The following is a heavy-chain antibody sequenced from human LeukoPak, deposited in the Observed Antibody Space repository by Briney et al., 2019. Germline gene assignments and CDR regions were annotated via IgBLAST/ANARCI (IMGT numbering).Heavy chain of an antibody. Sequence: SETLSLTCTVSGGSISGYYWSWIGQPAGKGLEGIGRVYTRGSTNYNPSLQSRVTMSIDTSKNQFSLNLSSVTAADTAVYYCAKSPSGRGGYNWFDHWGQGTLVTVSS. CDR2: VYTRGST. CDR3: AKSPSGRGGYNWFDH. J-gene: IGHJ5*02. V-gene: IGHV4-4*07. D-gene: IGHD3-16*01. CDR1: GGSISGYY.